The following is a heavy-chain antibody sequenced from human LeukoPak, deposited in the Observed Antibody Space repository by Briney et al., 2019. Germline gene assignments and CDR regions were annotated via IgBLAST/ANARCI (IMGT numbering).Heavy chain of an antibody. D-gene: IGHD3-10*01. Sequence: PGGSLRLSCAASGFSFSDHYMDWVRQAPGKGLEWVGRTRNKANSYTTEYAASVKGRFTISRDDSKNSLYLQMNSLKTEDTAVYYCARAFSGTARGLGYWGQGTLVTVSS. CDR3: ARAFSGTARGLGY. CDR1: GFSFSDHY. J-gene: IGHJ4*02. V-gene: IGHV3-72*01. CDR2: TRNKANSYTT.